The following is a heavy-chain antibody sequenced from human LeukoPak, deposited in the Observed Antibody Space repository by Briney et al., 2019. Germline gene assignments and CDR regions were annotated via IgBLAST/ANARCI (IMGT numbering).Heavy chain of an antibody. D-gene: IGHD1-26*01. J-gene: IGHJ4*02. CDR2: FGGDRVA. V-gene: IGHV3-23*01. Sequence: GGSLRLSCAASGFPFSNNAMSWVRQAPGKGLEWVSAFGGDRVAHYADSVKSRFTISKDDSKSTLYLQMNSLRAEDTGVYYCTKDLLTWAFDYWGQGILVTVSS. CDR3: TKDLLTWAFDY. CDR1: GFPFSNNA.